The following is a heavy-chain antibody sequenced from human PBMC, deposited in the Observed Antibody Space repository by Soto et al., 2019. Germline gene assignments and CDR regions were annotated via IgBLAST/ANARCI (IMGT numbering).Heavy chain of an antibody. Sequence: QLQLQESGSGLVKPSQTLSLTCAVSGGSISSGGYSCNWIRQPPGKGLEWIGYIYHSGSTYYNPSLKSRVTISVDRSTNQFSLKLSSVTAADTAVYYCVRGMTTVTTFDYWGQGTLVTVSS. V-gene: IGHV4-30-2*01. CDR3: VRGMTTVTTFDY. J-gene: IGHJ4*02. D-gene: IGHD4-17*01. CDR1: GGSISSGGYS. CDR2: IYHSGST.